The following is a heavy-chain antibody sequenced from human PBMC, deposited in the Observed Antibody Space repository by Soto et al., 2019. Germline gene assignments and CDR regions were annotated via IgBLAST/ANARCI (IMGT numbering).Heavy chain of an antibody. J-gene: IGHJ4*02. Sequence: GASVKVSCKASGYTFTSYGICWVRQAPGKGLEWMGWISAYNGNTNYAQKLQGRVTMTTDTSTSTAYMELRSLRSDDTAVYYCARDVGATVAGTVTFDYWGQGTLVTVSS. D-gene: IGHD6-19*01. CDR2: ISAYNGNT. CDR3: ARDVGATVAGTVTFDY. CDR1: GYTFTSYG. V-gene: IGHV1-18*01.